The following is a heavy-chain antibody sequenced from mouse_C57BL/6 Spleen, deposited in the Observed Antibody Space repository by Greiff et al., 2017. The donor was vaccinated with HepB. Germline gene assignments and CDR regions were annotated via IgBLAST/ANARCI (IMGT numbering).Heavy chain of an antibody. V-gene: IGHV5-17*01. D-gene: IGHD2-4*01. J-gene: IGHJ4*01. CDR1: GFTFSDYG. Sequence: EVQLVESGGGLVKPGGSLKLSCAASGFTFSDYGMHWVRQAPEKGLEWVAYISSGRSTIYYADTVKGRFTISRDNAKNTLFLQMTSLRSEDTAMYYCATYYDYDVGAMDYWGQGTSVTVSS. CDR2: ISSGRSTI. CDR3: ATYYDYDVGAMDY.